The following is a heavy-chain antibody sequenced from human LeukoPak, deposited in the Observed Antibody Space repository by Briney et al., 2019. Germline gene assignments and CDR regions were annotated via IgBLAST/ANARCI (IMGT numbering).Heavy chain of an antibody. CDR3: ARASYYDFWSGYSADAFDI. Sequence: ASVKVSCKASGYTFTSYGISWVRQAPGQGLEWMGWISAYNGNTNYAQKLQGRVTMTTDTSTSTAYMELRSLRSDDTAVYYCARASYYDFWSGYSADAFDIWGQGTMVTVSS. J-gene: IGHJ3*02. CDR2: ISAYNGNT. V-gene: IGHV1-18*01. CDR1: GYTFTSYG. D-gene: IGHD3-3*01.